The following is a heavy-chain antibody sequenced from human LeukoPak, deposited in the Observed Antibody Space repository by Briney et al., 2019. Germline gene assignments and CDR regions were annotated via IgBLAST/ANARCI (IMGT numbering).Heavy chain of an antibody. CDR1: GFTLSSYG. V-gene: IGHV3-30-3*01. CDR2: LSKDGSNK. Sequence: GGSLRLSCAASGFTLSSYGMHWVRQAPGKGLEWVAILSKDGSNKNYADSVKGRFTISRDNAKNSLYLQMNSLRAEDTAVYYCAIDSAAALKWGQGTLVLVSS. CDR3: AIDSAAALK. D-gene: IGHD6-13*01. J-gene: IGHJ4*02.